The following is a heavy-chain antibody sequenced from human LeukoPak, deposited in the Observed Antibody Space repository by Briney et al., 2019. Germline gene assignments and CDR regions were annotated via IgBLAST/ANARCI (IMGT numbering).Heavy chain of an antibody. CDR2: ISNSSNYI. CDR1: GFTFTSYS. Sequence: GGSLRLSCAASGFTFTSYSINWVRQAPGKGLEWVSSISNSSNYIYYADSLKGRFTISRDNAKNSLYLQVNSLRAEDTAVYFCARGQLPTFDYWGQGTLVTVSS. V-gene: IGHV3-21*01. CDR3: ARGQLPTFDY. D-gene: IGHD2-2*01. J-gene: IGHJ4*02.